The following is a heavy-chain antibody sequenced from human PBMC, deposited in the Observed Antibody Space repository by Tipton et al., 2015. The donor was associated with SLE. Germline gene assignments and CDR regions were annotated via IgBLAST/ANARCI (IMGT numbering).Heavy chain of an antibody. V-gene: IGHV3-33*01. Sequence: LSLTCAASGFSFSSYDMHWVRQAPGKGLEWVAVIWHDGSNKYYADSAKGRFTMSRDNSKNTLYLQMNSLRAEDTAMYYCARDGVKGVVPIFDFWGQGTLVTVSS. D-gene: IGHD3-3*01. CDR2: IWHDGSNK. CDR3: ARDGVKGVVPIFDF. CDR1: GFSFSSYD. J-gene: IGHJ4*02.